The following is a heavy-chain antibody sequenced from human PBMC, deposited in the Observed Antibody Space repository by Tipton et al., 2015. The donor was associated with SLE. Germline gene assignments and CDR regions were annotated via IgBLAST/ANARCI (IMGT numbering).Heavy chain of an antibody. V-gene: IGHV4-34*01. CDR2: INHSGST. D-gene: IGHD2-2*01. CDR1: GGSFSGYY. Sequence: TLSLTCAVYGGSFSGYYWSWIRQPPGKGLEWIGEINHSGSTNYNPSLKSRVTISVDTSKNQFSLKLSSVTAADTAVYYCARVGHSTPDYWGQGTLITVSS. CDR3: ARVGHSTPDY. J-gene: IGHJ4*02.